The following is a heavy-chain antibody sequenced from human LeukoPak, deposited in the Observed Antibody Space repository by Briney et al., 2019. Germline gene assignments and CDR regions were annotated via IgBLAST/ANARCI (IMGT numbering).Heavy chain of an antibody. V-gene: IGHV3-23*01. CDR3: ANRPVWVHYAADY. CDR2: VSGSGGST. D-gene: IGHD3-16*01. CDR1: GFTFSKTW. J-gene: IGHJ4*02. Sequence: GGFLRLSCAAAGFTFSKTWMSWVRQAPGKGLEWVSAVSGSGGSTYYADSVKGRFTISRDNSKNTLYLQMNSLRVEDTAVYYCANRPVWVHYAADYWGQGTLVTVSS.